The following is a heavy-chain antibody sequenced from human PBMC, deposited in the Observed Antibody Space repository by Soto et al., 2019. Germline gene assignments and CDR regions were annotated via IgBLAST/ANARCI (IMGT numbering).Heavy chain of an antibody. V-gene: IGHV5-10-1*01. CDR2: IDPSDSYT. J-gene: IGHJ6*02. Sequence: GESLKISCKGSGYSFTSYWISRVRQMPGKGLEWMGRIDPSDSYTNYSPSFQGHVIISADKSISTAYLQWSSLKASDTAMYYCARHPLTGEPSRHGMDVWGQGTTVTVSS. CDR3: ARHPLTGEPSRHGMDV. CDR1: GYSFTSYW. D-gene: IGHD7-27*01.